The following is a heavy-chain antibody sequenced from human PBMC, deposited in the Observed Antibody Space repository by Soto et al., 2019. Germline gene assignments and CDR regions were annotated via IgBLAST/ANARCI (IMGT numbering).Heavy chain of an antibody. J-gene: IGHJ6*02. Sequence: PGGSLRLSCAASGFTFSSYAMSWVRQAPGKGLEWVSAISGSGGSTYYADSVKGRFTISRDNSKNTLYLQMNSLRAEDTAVYYCAKDGGYCSSTSCLNGMDVWGQGTTVTVSS. CDR1: GFTFSSYA. V-gene: IGHV3-23*01. CDR3: AKDGGYCSSTSCLNGMDV. CDR2: ISGSGGST. D-gene: IGHD2-2*01.